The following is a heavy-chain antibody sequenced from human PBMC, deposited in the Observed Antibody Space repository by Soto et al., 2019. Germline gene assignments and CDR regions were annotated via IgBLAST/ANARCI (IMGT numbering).Heavy chain of an antibody. V-gene: IGHV3-48*01. D-gene: IGHD3-16*02. CDR3: ARVYHGYIWGSYREYDFDY. J-gene: IGHJ4*02. Sequence: EVQLVESGGGLVQPGGSLRLSCAASGFTFSSYSMNWVRQAPGKGLEWVSYISSSSSTIYYADSVKGRFTISRDNAKNSLYLQMNSLRAEDTAVYYCARVYHGYIWGSYREYDFDYWGQGTLVTVSS. CDR1: GFTFSSYS. CDR2: ISSSSSTI.